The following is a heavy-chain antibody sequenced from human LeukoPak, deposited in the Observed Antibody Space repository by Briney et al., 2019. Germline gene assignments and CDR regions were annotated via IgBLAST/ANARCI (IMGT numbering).Heavy chain of an antibody. CDR1: GFTFSSYS. V-gene: IGHV3-48*02. CDR3: ARDLEVPGGNRLFDY. J-gene: IGHJ4*02. Sequence: PGGSLRLSCAPSGFTFSSYSMNWVRQAPGKGLEWISYITYTSGTLYYAASVKGRFTISRDNAKNSLYLQMSSLRDEDTAVYYCARDLEVPGGNRLFDYWGQGTLVTVSS. CDR2: ITYTSGTL. D-gene: IGHD4-23*01.